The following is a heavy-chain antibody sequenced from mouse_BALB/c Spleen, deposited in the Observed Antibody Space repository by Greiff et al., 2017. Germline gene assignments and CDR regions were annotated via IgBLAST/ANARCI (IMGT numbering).Heavy chain of an antibody. Sequence: EVMLVESGGGLVKPGGSLKLSCAASGFAFSSYDMSWVRQTPEKRLEWVAYISSGGGSTYYPDTVKGRFTISRDNAKNTLYLQMSSLKSEDTAMYYCARQNGYDSAWFAYWGQGTLVTVSA. V-gene: IGHV5-12-1*01. D-gene: IGHD2-2*01. J-gene: IGHJ3*01. CDR2: ISSGGGST. CDR1: GFAFSSYD. CDR3: ARQNGYDSAWFAY.